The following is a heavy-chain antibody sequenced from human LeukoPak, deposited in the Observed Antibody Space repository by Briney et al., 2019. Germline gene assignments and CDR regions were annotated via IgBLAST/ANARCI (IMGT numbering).Heavy chain of an antibody. J-gene: IGHJ3*02. CDR2: ISGSGDST. CDR1: GFTFSDHT. Sequence: QSGGSLRLSCVASGFTFSDHTLSWVRQDPEKGLEWISSISGSGDSTYYADSVKGRFIISRDNSKNTLYLQMNSLRAEDTAVYYCESSRWGAFDIWGQGTMVTVSS. CDR3: ESSRWGAFDI. D-gene: IGHD6-13*01. V-gene: IGHV3-23*01.